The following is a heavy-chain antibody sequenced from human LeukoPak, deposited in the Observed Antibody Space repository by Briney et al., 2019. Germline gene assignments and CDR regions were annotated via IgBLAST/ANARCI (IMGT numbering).Heavy chain of an antibody. CDR1: GYTFTSYG. CDR2: ISAYNGNT. Sequence: ASVKVSCKASGYTFTSYGISWVRQAPGQGLEWMGWISAYNGNTNYAQKLQGRVTMTTDTSTSTAYMELRSLRSDDTAVYYCARDDSPGLPGWFDPWSQGTLVTVSS. D-gene: IGHD5-18*01. CDR3: ARDDSPGLPGWFDP. J-gene: IGHJ5*02. V-gene: IGHV1-18*01.